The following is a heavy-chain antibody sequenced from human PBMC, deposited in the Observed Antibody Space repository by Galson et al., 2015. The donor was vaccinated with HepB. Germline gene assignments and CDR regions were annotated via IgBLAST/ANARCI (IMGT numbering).Heavy chain of an antibody. CDR3: ARGGGYDFWSGYYYYYYYMDV. CDR2: IYYSGST. J-gene: IGHJ6*03. D-gene: IGHD3-3*01. Sequence: ETLSLTCTVSGGSISSYYWSWIRQPPGKGLEWIGYIYYSGSTNYNPSLKSRVTISVDTSKNQFSLKLSSVTAADTAVYYCARGGGYDFWSGYYYYYYYMDVWGKGTTVTVSS. CDR1: GGSISSYY. V-gene: IGHV4-59*01.